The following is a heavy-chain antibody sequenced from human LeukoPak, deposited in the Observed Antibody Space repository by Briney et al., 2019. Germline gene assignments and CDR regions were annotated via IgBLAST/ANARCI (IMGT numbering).Heavy chain of an antibody. CDR2: IYSNGIT. D-gene: IGHD6-19*01. J-gene: IGHJ3*02. Sequence: PSETLSLTCTVSGGSISIHNWSWIRQRAGKGLEWIGRIYSNGITNYNPSLKSRVTMSVDTSKKQFSLKLTSVTAADSAVYYCARDDQQWLAWAFDIWGQGTMVTVSS. CDR3: ARDDQQWLAWAFDI. V-gene: IGHV4-4*07. CDR1: GGSISIHN.